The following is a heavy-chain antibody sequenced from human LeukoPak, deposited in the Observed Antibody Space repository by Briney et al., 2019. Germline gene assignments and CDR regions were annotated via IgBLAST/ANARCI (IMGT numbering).Heavy chain of an antibody. CDR1: GFTYISYA. V-gene: IGHV3-23*01. CDR2: ISGSGGST. CDR3: AKALRAYYFDY. J-gene: IGHJ4*02. Sequence: PGGSLRLSCAASGFTYISYAMSWVRQAPGKGLEWASGISGSGGSTYYADSVKGRFTISRDNSKNTLYLQMNSLRAEDTAVYYCAKALRAYYFDYWGQGTLVTVSS.